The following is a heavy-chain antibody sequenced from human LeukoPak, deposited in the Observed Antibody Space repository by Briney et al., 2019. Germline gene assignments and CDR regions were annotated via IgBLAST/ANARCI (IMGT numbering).Heavy chain of an antibody. D-gene: IGHD3-16*02. CDR3: ARDVITFGGVIVSDAFDI. V-gene: IGHV4-34*01. Sequence: TSETLSLTCAVYGGSFSGYYWSWIRQPPGKGLEWIGEINHSGSTNYNPSLKSRVTISVDTSKNQFSLKLSSVTAADTAVYYCARDVITFGGVIVSDAFDIWGQGTMVTVSP. J-gene: IGHJ3*02. CDR1: GGSFSGYY. CDR2: INHSGST.